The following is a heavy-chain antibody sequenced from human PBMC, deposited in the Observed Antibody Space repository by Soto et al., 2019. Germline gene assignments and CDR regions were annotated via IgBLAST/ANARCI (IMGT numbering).Heavy chain of an antibody. V-gene: IGHV3-23*01. Sequence: EVQLLESGGGLVQPGGSLRLSCAASGFTFSSYAMSWVRQAPGKGLEWVSAISGSGGSTYYADSVKGRFTISRDNSKNTLYLQMNSLRAEDTAVYYCAKAPGVEQWLVLGAFDIWGQGTMVTVSS. CDR3: AKAPGVEQWLVLGAFDI. J-gene: IGHJ3*02. CDR1: GFTFSSYA. CDR2: ISGSGGST. D-gene: IGHD6-19*01.